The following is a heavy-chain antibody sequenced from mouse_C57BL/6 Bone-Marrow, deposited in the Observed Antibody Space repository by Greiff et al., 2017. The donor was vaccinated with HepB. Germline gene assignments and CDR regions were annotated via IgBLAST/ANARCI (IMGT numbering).Heavy chain of an antibody. CDR2: IDPSDSYT. V-gene: IGHV1-59*01. J-gene: IGHJ4*01. Sequence: QVQLQQSGAELVRPGPSVKLSCKASGYTFTSYWMHWVKQRPGQGLEWIGVIDPSDSYTNYNQKFKGKATLTVDTSSSTAYMQLSSLTSEDSAVYYCAREDYWGQGTSVTVSS. CDR1: GYTFTSYW. CDR3: AREDY.